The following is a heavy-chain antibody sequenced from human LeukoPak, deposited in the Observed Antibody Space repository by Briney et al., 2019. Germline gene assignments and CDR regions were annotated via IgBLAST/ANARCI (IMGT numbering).Heavy chain of an antibody. J-gene: IGHJ3*02. Sequence: SVRVSCEASGGTFSSYAISWVRQAPGQGLEWMGGIIPILGTANYAQKFQGRVTITADESTSTAYMELSSLRSEDTAVYYCARLIHRNIWGQGTMVTVSS. CDR2: IIPILGTA. V-gene: IGHV1-69*01. CDR3: ARLIHRNI. D-gene: IGHD2-21*01. CDR1: GGTFSSYA.